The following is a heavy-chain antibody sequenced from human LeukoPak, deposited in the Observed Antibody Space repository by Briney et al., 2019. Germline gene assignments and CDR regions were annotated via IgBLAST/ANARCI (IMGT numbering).Heavy chain of an antibody. J-gene: IGHJ5*02. CDR2: ISAYNGNT. CDR3: ARGGGYCSSTSCYTGIIRGWFDP. V-gene: IGHV1-18*01. D-gene: IGHD2-2*02. Sequence: ASVKVSCKASGYTFTTSGISWVRQAPGQGLEWMGWISAYNGNTNYAQKLQGRVTMTTDTSTSTAYMELRSLRSDDTAVYYCARGGGYCSSTSCYTGIIRGWFDPWGQGTLVTVSS. CDR1: GYTFTTSG.